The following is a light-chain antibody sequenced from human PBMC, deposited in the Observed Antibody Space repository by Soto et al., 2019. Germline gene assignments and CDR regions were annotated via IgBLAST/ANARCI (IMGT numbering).Light chain of an antibody. V-gene: IGKV1-39*01. J-gene: IGKJ5*01. CDR1: QSIANY. CDR2: AAS. CDR3: QQNSSPPPIT. Sequence: DIQMTQSPSSLSASVGDRVTITCRASQSIANYLNWYQQKPGKAPKLLIYAASSLQSGVPSRFSGGGFGTDFTLTISSLQPEDFATYYCQQNSSPPPITFGQGTRLEIK.